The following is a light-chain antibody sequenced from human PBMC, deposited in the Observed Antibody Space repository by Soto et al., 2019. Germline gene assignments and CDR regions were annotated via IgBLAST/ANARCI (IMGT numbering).Light chain of an antibody. CDR3: QQRYSSPRT. J-gene: IGKJ1*01. V-gene: IGKV1D-16*01. Sequence: DMGVTQSAARLPASVGDSGTITCQASQRFXSWLVWDEQKSGKAPKALXYAASSWHSGVPSRCSGSGSGTDFTLTISSLQPEDVANYYCQQRYSSPRTVGQGTKVEI. CDR1: QRFXSW. CDR2: AAS.